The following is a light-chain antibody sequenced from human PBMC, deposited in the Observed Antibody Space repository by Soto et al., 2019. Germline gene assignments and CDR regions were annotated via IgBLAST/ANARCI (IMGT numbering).Light chain of an antibody. J-gene: IGLJ2*01. CDR1: SSDVGGYNY. V-gene: IGLV2-14*01. CDR3: SSYTSSSTLV. Sequence: QSALTQPASVSGSPGQSITISCTGTSSDVGGYNYVSWYQQHPGKAPKLMIYDVSNRPSGLSNRFSGSKSGNTASLTISGLQAEDEADYYCSSYTSSSTLVFGGGTKRTVL. CDR2: DVS.